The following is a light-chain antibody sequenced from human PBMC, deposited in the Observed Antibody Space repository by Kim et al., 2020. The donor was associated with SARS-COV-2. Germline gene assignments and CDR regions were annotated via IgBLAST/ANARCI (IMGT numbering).Light chain of an antibody. CDR3: LQHNTYPLV. CDR2: DAT. CDR1: QDVGDN. J-gene: IGKJ3*01. Sequence: GDRVTVACRASQDVGDNLDWYQQKPGRAPKRLVYDATSLESGVPLRFSGRGSGTEFSLTIASLQPEDFATYYCLQHNTYPLVFGPGTKVDIK. V-gene: IGKV1-17*01.